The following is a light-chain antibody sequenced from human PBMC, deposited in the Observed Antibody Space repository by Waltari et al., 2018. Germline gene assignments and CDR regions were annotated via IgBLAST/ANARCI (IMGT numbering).Light chain of an antibody. CDR1: SSEVGDYNR. CDR3: SSYASSSTFL. Sequence: QAALTQSPAVSGSPGQSVTISCTGSSSEVGDYNRVAWYQPHPGKAPKLMFYDVSTRPSGVSDRFSGSKSGNTASLIISGLQAEDEADYYCSSYASSSTFLFGGGTRLTV. V-gene: IGLV2-14*01. CDR2: DVS. J-gene: IGLJ7*01.